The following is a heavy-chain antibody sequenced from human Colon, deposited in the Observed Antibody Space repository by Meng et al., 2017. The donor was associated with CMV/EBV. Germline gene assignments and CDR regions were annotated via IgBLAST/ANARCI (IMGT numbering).Heavy chain of an antibody. Sequence: GGSLRLSCAASGFSFSGSWMTWVRQAPGRGLEWVANINEDGSETSYVASVRGRFTISRDNARGSLFLQMKSLSAEDTAVYYCARTTWIQVLDFWGQGALVTVSS. V-gene: IGHV3-7*01. CDR2: INEDGSET. CDR1: GFSFSGSW. J-gene: IGHJ4*02. CDR3: ARTTWIQVLDF. D-gene: IGHD5-18*01.